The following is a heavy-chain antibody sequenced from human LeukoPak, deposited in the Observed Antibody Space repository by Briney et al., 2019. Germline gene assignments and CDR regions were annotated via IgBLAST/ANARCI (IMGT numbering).Heavy chain of an antibody. V-gene: IGHV3-23*01. J-gene: IGHJ4*02. CDR3: AKAVWARYRTGVTCYSDY. D-gene: IGHD2-8*02. CDR1: GFTFTTYA. CDR2: ISASGGST. Sequence: GGSLRLSCAASGFTFTTYAMSWVRQAPGKGLEWVSGISASGGSTYYADSVKGRVTISRDNSKNTVYLQMNSLRVEDTAVYYCAKAVWARYRTGVTCYSDYWGQGTLVTVSS.